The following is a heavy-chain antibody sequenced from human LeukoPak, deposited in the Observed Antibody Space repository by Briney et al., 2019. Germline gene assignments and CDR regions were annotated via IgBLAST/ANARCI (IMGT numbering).Heavy chain of an antibody. D-gene: IGHD6-19*01. CDR3: ARHPGGLKDPFDI. CDR1: GFTFSSCS. V-gene: IGHV3-48*02. J-gene: IGHJ3*02. CDR2: ISSSSSTI. Sequence: PGGSLRLSCAASGFTFSSCSMNWVRQAPGKGLEWVSYISSSSSTIYYADSVKGRFTISRDNAKNSLYLQMNSLRDVDTAVFYCARHPGGLKDPFDIWGQGTMVTVSS.